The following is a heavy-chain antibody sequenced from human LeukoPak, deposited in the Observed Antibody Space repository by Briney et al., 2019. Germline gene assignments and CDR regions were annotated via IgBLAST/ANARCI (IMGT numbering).Heavy chain of an antibody. J-gene: IGHJ4*02. CDR1: GGSFSGYY. CDR3: ARGTGYSYGLFRS. V-gene: IGHV4-34*01. D-gene: IGHD5-18*01. Sequence: SETLSLTCAVYGGSFSGYYWSWIRQPPGKGLEWIGEINHSGSTNYNPSLKSRVTTSVDTSKNQFSLKLSSVTAADTAVYYCARGTGYSYGLFRSWGQGTLVTVSS. CDR2: INHSGST.